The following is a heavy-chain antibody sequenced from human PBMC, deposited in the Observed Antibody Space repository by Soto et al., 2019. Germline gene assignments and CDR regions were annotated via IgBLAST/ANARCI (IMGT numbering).Heavy chain of an antibody. CDR1: GGSISSYY. Sequence: PSETLSLTCTVSGGSISSYYWSWIRQPPGKGLEWIGYIYYSGSTNYNPSLKSRVTISVDTSKNQFSLKLSSVTAADTAVYYCARHIYYDSSGYNDYWGQGALVTVSS. V-gene: IGHV4-59*08. CDR3: ARHIYYDSSGYNDY. J-gene: IGHJ4*02. CDR2: IYYSGST. D-gene: IGHD3-22*01.